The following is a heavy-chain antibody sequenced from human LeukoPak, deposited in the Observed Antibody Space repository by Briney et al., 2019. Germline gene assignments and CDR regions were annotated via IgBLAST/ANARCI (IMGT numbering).Heavy chain of an antibody. D-gene: IGHD6-6*01. CDR2: IYYGGST. J-gene: IGHJ4*02. CDR3: ARGVEYSSSSGLGY. V-gene: IGHV4-39*07. CDR1: GGSIISSSYY. Sequence: SETLSLTCTVSGGSIISSSYYWGWIRQPPGKGLEWIGNIYYGGSTNYNPSLKSRVTISVDTSKNQFSLKLSSVTAADTAVYYCARGVEYSSSSGLGYWGQGTLVTVSS.